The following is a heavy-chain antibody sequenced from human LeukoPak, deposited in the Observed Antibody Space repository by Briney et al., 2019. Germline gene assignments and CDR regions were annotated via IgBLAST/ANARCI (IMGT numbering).Heavy chain of an antibody. V-gene: IGHV3-74*01. CDR1: GYTFSTYL. Sequence: GGSLRLSCAASGYTFSTYLMHWVRQGPGKGLVWVSRINEDGSSTSYAESVRGRFTISRDNGKDTLYLQMNSLRAEDTAVYYCTRDTFGARDSWGQGTLVTVSS. CDR2: INEDGSST. J-gene: IGHJ4*02. CDR3: TRDTFGARDS. D-gene: IGHD3-10*01.